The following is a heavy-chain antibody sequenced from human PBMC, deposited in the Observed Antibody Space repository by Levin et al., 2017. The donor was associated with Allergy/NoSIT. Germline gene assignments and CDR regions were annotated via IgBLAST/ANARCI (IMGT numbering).Heavy chain of an antibody. V-gene: IGHV4-59*01. Sequence: SQTLSLTCTVSGGSISSYYWSWIRQPPGKGLEWIGYIYYSGSTNYNPSLKSRVTISVDTSKNQFSLKLSSVTAADTAVYYCARDVTDEYSSSPAAFDIWGQGTMVTVSS. J-gene: IGHJ3*02. CDR2: IYYSGST. CDR1: GGSISSYY. CDR3: ARDVTDEYSSSPAAFDI. D-gene: IGHD6-6*01.